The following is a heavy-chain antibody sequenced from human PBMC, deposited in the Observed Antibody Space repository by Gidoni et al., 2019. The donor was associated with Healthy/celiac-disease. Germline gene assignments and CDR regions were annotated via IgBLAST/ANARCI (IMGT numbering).Heavy chain of an antibody. V-gene: IGHV3-9*01. Sequence: EVQLVESAAGLLQPVRFLRLPCVASGFTFEDYAMHWVRQAPGKGPEWVSGISWNSGSIGYADSVKGRITSSRDNAKNSLYLQMNSLRAEDTALYYCAKDMAAAGTGGFDYWGQGTLVTVSS. J-gene: IGHJ4*02. CDR3: AKDMAAAGTGGFDY. CDR2: ISWNSGSI. CDR1: GFTFEDYA. D-gene: IGHD6-13*01.